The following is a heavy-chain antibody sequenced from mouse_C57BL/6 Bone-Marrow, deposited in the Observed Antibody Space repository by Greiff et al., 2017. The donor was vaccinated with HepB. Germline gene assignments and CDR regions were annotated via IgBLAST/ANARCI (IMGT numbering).Heavy chain of an antibody. CDR1: GYTFTSYG. V-gene: IGHV1-81*01. CDR2: IYPRSGNT. Sequence: LVESGAELARPGASVKLSCKASGYTFTSYGISWVKQRTGQGLEWIGEIYPRSGNTYYNEKFKGKATLTADKSSSTAYMELRSLTSEDSAVYFCARKSGIYYYGSSYVFFDYWGQGTTLTVSS. D-gene: IGHD1-1*01. CDR3: ARKSGIYYYGSSYVFFDY. J-gene: IGHJ2*01.